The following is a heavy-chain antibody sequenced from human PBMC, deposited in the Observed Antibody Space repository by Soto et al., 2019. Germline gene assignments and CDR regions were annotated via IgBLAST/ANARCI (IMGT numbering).Heavy chain of an antibody. D-gene: IGHD3-3*01. J-gene: IGHJ3*02. CDR1: GFTFDDYA. Sequence: PGGSLRISCSASGFTFDDYAMHWVRQAPGKGLEWVSGISWNSGSIGYADSVKGRFTISRDNAKNSLYLQMNSLRAEDTALYYCAKDTITIFGVGLHDAFDIWGQGTMVTVSS. V-gene: IGHV3-9*01. CDR2: ISWNSGSI. CDR3: AKDTITIFGVGLHDAFDI.